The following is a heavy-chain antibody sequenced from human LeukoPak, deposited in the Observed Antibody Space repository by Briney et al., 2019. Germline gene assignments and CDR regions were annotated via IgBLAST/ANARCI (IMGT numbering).Heavy chain of an antibody. CDR1: GGSISSSSYY. V-gene: IGHV4-39*07. J-gene: IGHJ6*02. CDR2: IYYSGST. D-gene: IGHD3-10*01. Sequence: SETLSLTRTVSGGSISSSSYYWGWIRQPPGKGLEWIGSIYYSGSTYYNPSLKSRVTISVDTSKNQFSLKLSSVTAADTAVYYCARGGYPTYYYGSGSLDVWGQGTTVTVSS. CDR3: ARGGYPTYYYGSGSLDV.